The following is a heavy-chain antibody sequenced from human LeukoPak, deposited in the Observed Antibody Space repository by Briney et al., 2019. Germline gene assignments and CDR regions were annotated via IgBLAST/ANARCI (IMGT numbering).Heavy chain of an antibody. CDR1: GISFRSYG. D-gene: IGHD1-26*01. V-gene: IGHV3-30*02. CDR2: IWYDASNK. CDR3: AKDYGGSYYSWYFDL. J-gene: IGHJ2*01. Sequence: GGSLRLSCAASGISFRSYGMHWVRQAPGKGLEWVTFIWYDASNKYYAESVKGRFTISRDNSKNTLYLQMNSLRAEDTAVYYCAKDYGGSYYSWYFDLWGRGTLVTVSS.